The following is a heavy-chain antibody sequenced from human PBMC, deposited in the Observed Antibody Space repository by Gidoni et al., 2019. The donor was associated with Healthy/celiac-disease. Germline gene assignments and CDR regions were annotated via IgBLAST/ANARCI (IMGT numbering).Heavy chain of an antibody. Sequence: EVQLVQSGAEVKKPGESLKISCKGSGYSFTSYWIGWVRQMPGKGLEWMGIIYPGDSDTRYSPSFQGQVTISADKSISTAYLQWSSLKASDTAMYYCARPPMVRGDSPDWYFDLWGRGTLVTVSS. D-gene: IGHD3-10*01. V-gene: IGHV5-51*01. CDR2: IYPGDSDT. CDR3: ARPPMVRGDSPDWYFDL. J-gene: IGHJ2*01. CDR1: GYSFTSYW.